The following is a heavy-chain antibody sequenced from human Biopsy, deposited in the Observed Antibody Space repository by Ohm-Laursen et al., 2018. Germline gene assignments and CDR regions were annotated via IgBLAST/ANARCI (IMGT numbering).Heavy chain of an antibody. CDR2: IYPGGST. CDR1: GGAINNYY. V-gene: IGHV4-4*07. Sequence: SETLSLTCNVSGGAINNYYWSWIRQPAGKGLEWIGRIYPGGSTNYNPSLKSRVTMSVDTSKKQLSLKLSSVTAADTGVYHCAQTRNDYGGFYFDYWGRGTLVTVSS. D-gene: IGHD4/OR15-4a*01. J-gene: IGHJ4*02. CDR3: AQTRNDYGGFYFDY.